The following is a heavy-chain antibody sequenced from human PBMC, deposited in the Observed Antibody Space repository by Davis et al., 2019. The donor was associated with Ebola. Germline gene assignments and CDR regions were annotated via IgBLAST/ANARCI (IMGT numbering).Heavy chain of an antibody. J-gene: IGHJ5*02. D-gene: IGHD2-15*01. CDR2: ISSSGSTI. CDR3: ARGGYCSGGSCHNWFDP. CDR1: GFTFSDYY. V-gene: IGHV3-11*01. Sequence: GESLKISCAASGFTFSDYYMSWIRQAPGKGLEWVSYISSSGSTIYYADSVKGRFTISRDNAKNSLYLQMNSLRAEDTAVYYCARGGYCSGGSCHNWFDPWGQGTLVTVSS.